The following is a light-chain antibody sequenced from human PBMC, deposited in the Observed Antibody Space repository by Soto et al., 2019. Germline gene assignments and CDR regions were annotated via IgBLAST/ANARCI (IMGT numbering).Light chain of an antibody. V-gene: IGLV2-18*02. CDR2: EVT. CDR1: SSDVGSYNR. J-gene: IGLJ1*01. Sequence: QSALTQPPSVSGSPGQSVAISCTGDSSDVGSYNRVSWYQQSPGTAPKLIIYEVTTRPSGVPDRFSGSKSGNTASLTISGLQAEDEAGYYCNSYTISGTYVFGTGTKLTVL. CDR3: NSYTISGTYV.